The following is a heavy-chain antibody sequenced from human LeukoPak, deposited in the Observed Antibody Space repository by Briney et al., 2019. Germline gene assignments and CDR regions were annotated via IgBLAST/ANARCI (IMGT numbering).Heavy chain of an antibody. Sequence: GGSLRLSCAASGFTFSSYEMNWVRPAPGKGLEWVSYISSSGSTIHYADSVKGRFTISRDNAKNSLFLQMNNLRAEDTAVYYCARFSFGFDYWGQGTLVTVSS. V-gene: IGHV3-48*03. J-gene: IGHJ4*02. D-gene: IGHD3-16*01. CDR2: ISSSGSTI. CDR3: ARFSFGFDY. CDR1: GFTFSSYE.